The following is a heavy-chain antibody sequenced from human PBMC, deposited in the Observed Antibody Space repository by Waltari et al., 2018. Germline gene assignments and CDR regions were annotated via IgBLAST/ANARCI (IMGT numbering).Heavy chain of an antibody. CDR2: ISWNSGSI. CDR3: AKDAGGNFGDAFDI. Sequence: EVQLVESGGGLVQPGRSLRLSCAASGFTFDDYAMHWVRQAPGKGLGWVSGISWNSGSIGYADSVKGRFTISRDNAKNSLYLQMNSLRAEDTALYYCAKDAGGNFGDAFDIWGQGTMVTVSS. J-gene: IGHJ3*02. V-gene: IGHV3-9*01. D-gene: IGHD2-21*02. CDR1: GFTFDDYA.